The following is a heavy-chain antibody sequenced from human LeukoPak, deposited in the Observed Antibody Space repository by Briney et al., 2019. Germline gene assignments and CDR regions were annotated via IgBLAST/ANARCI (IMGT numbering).Heavy chain of an antibody. D-gene: IGHD2-2*02. J-gene: IGHJ4*02. CDR2: ISSSGSTI. CDR1: GCTFSSYE. V-gene: IGHV3-48*03. CDR3: AREGHYCSSTSCHRYFDY. Sequence: PGGSLRLSCAASGCTFSSYEMNWVRQAPGKGLEWVSYISSSGSTIYYADSVKGRFTISRDNAKNSLYLQMNSLRAEDTAVYYCAREGHYCSSTSCHRYFDYWGQGTLVTVSS.